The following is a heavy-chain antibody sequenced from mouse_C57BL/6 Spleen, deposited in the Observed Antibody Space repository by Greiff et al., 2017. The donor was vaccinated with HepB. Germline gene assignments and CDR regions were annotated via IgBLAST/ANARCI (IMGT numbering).Heavy chain of an antibody. J-gene: IGHJ2*01. D-gene: IGHD1-1*01. CDR2: IHPNSGST. V-gene: IGHV1-64*01. Sequence: QVHVKQPGAELVKPGASVKLSCKASGYTFTSYWMHWVKQRPGQGLEWIGMIHPNSGSTNYNEKFKSKATLTVDKSSSTAYMQLSSLTSEDSAVYYCARFITTVEGFDYWGQGTTLTVSS. CDR3: ARFITTVEGFDY. CDR1: GYTFTSYW.